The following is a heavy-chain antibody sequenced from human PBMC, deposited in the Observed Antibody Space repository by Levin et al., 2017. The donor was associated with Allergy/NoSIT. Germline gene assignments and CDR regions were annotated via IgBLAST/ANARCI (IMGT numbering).Heavy chain of an antibody. D-gene: IGHD3-10*01. CDR3: ARQGASGNTLDLVWFDP. CDR2: IYPDNSDT. CDR1: GYTFSGYW. J-gene: IGHJ5*02. V-gene: IGHV5-51*01. Sequence: GESLKISCKTSGYTFSGYWIGWVRQMPGKGLEWMAIIYPDNSDTRYSPSFQGQVTISADTSINTAYLQWSSLKASAPAMYYCARQGASGNTLDLVWFDPWGQGTLVTVSS.